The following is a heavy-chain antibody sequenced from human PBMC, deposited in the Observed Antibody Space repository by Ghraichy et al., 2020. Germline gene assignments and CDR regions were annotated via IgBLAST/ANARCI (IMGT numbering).Heavy chain of an antibody. Sequence: GGSLRLSCAASGFSFSSYNMNWVRQPPGKGLEWVSSITGGSSYIDYADSVKGRFTISRDNAQNALVLQMNSLRVDDTAVYYCVRADYSGSGLSWFDPWGQGTLVTVS. V-gene: IGHV3-21*01. CDR2: ITGGSSYI. J-gene: IGHJ5*02. CDR1: GFSFSSYN. D-gene: IGHD3-10*01. CDR3: VRADYSGSGLSWFDP.